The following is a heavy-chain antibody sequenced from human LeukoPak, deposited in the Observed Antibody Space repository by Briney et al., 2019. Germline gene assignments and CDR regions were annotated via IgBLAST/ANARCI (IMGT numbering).Heavy chain of an antibody. V-gene: IGHV1-69*05. Sequence: GASVKVSCKASGGTFSSYAISWVRQAPGQGLEWMGGIIPIFGTANYAQKLQGRVTMTTDTSTSTAYMELRSLRSDDTAVYYCARAVAAPFDNWGQGTLVTVSS. CDR1: GGTFSSYA. J-gene: IGHJ4*02. D-gene: IGHD6-25*01. CDR3: ARAVAAPFDN. CDR2: IIPIFGTA.